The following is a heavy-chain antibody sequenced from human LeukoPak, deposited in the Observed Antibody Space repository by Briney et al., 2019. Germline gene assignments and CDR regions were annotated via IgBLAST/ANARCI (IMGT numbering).Heavy chain of an antibody. J-gene: IGHJ3*01. V-gene: IGHV4-59*01. Sequence: SETLSLTCTVSGGSISTYYWSWIRQPPGKGLEWIGYIDDSGSTNYNPSLKSRVTISLDTSKNQFSVKLSSLTTADTAVYYCARGRRSSGRHDAFDVWGQGTMVTVSS. D-gene: IGHD1-26*01. CDR3: ARGRRSSGRHDAFDV. CDR2: IDDSGST. CDR1: GGSISTYY.